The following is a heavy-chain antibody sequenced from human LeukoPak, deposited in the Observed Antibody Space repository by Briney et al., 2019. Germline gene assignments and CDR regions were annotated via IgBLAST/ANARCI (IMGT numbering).Heavy chain of an antibody. V-gene: IGHV4-59*01. Sequence: PSETVSLTCTVCGGSISSYYWRWIRQPPGKGLEWIGYIYYSGSTNYNPTHKSRVTISVDTSKNQFSLKLSSVTAADTAVYYCAGGYSSGYPDAFDIWGQGTMVTVSS. CDR2: IYYSGST. D-gene: IGHD3-22*01. CDR1: GGSISSYY. J-gene: IGHJ3*02. CDR3: AGGYSSGYPDAFDI.